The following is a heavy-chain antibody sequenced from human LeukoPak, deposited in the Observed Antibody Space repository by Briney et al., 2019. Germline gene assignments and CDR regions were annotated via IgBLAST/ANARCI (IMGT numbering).Heavy chain of an antibody. V-gene: IGHV1-46*01. CDR3: ARDQEAFDY. CDR1: GYSFTSNY. Sequence: ASVTVSCRASGYSFTSNYIHWVRQAPGQGLEWMGMIYPRDGSTSYAQKFQGRVTVTRDTSTSTVHMELSGLRSEDTAVYYCARDQEAFDYWGQGTLVTVSS. CDR2: IYPRDGST. J-gene: IGHJ4*02.